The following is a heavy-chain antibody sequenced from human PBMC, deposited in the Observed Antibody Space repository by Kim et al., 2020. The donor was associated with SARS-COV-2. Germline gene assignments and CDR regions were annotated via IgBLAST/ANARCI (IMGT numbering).Heavy chain of an antibody. CDR3: AKGHKWLLYYYGMDV. J-gene: IGHJ6*02. Sequence: GGSLRLSCAASGFTFSSYAMHWVRQAPGKGLEWVAVIWYDGSNKYYADSVKGRFTISRDNSKNTLYLQMNSLRAEDTAVYYCAKGHKWLLYYYGMDVWGQGTTVTVSS. D-gene: IGHD6-19*01. CDR2: IWYDGSNK. CDR1: GFTFSSYA. V-gene: IGHV3-33*06.